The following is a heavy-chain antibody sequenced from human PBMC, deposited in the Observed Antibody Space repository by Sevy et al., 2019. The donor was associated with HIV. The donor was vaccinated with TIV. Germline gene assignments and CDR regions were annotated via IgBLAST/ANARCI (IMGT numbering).Heavy chain of an antibody. CDR3: ARDGRYYDSSGYSHY. D-gene: IGHD3-22*01. CDR2: IYSGGST. CDR1: GFTVSSNY. Sequence: GGSLRLSCAASGFTVSSNYMSWVRQAPGKGLEWVSVIYSGGSTYYANSVKGQFNISRDNSKNTLYLQMNSLRAKDTAVYYCARDGRYYDSSGYSHYWGQGTLVTVSS. J-gene: IGHJ4*02. V-gene: IGHV3-53*01.